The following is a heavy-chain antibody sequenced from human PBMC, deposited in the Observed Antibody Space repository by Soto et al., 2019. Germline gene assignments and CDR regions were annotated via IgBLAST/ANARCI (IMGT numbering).Heavy chain of an antibody. V-gene: IGHV3-23*01. CDR3: AKDYRYYDSSGYFFDY. J-gene: IGHJ4*02. CDR2: ISGSSGST. D-gene: IGHD3-22*01. Sequence: GGSLRLSCAASGFTFSSYAMSCVRQAPGKGLEWVSAISGSSGSTYYADSVKGRFTISRDNSKNTLYLQMNSLRAEDTAVYYCAKDYRYYDSSGYFFDYWGQGTLVTVSS. CDR1: GFTFSSYA.